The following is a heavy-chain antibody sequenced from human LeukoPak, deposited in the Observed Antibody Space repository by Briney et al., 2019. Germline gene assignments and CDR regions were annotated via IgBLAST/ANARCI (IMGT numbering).Heavy chain of an antibody. CDR3: AKDLPTHSPGVVVPAAIDY. CDR1: GFTFSSYA. J-gene: IGHJ4*02. CDR2: ISGSGGST. Sequence: GGSLRLSCAASGFTFSSYAMSWVRQAPGKGLEWVSAISGSGGSTYYADSVKGRFTISRDNSKNTLYLQMNSLRAEDTAVYYCAKDLPTHSPGVVVPAAIDYWGQGTLVTVSS. D-gene: IGHD2-2*01. V-gene: IGHV3-23*01.